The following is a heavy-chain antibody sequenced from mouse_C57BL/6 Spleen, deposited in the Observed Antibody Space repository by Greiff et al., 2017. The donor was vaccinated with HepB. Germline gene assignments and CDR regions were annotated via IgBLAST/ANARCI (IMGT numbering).Heavy chain of an antibody. CDR2: ISSGGSYT. J-gene: IGHJ3*01. CDR1: GFTFSSYG. D-gene: IGHD2-2*01. Sequence: EVKLMESGGDLVKPGGSLKLSCAASGFTFSSYGMSWVRQTPDKRLEWVATISSGGSYTYYPDSVKGRFTISRDNAKNTLYLQMSSLKSEDTAMYYCARQEMVTTLNPFAYWGQGTLVTVSA. V-gene: IGHV5-6*01. CDR3: ARQEMVTTLNPFAY.